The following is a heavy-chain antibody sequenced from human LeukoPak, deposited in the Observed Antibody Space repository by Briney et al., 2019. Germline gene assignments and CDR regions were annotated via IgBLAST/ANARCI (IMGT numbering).Heavy chain of an antibody. CDR3: ARPGQLGEYTPYHFDY. Sequence: GESLKISCKGSGYSFTSYWIGWVRQMPGKGREWMGIIYPGDSDTRYSPSFQGQVTISADKSISTAYLQWSSLKASDTAMYYCARPGQLGEYTPYHFDYWGQGILVTVSS. CDR2: IYPGDSDT. V-gene: IGHV5-51*01. D-gene: IGHD3-16*01. J-gene: IGHJ4*02. CDR1: GYSFTSYW.